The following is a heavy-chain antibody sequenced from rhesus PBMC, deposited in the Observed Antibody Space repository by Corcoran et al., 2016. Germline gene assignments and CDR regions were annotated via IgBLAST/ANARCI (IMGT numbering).Heavy chain of an antibody. V-gene: IGHV4-122*02. CDR2: ISYSGST. D-gene: IGHD4-23*01. CDR1: GGSISSSYYY. J-gene: IGHJ4*01. CDR3: ARGRTVTYFDY. Sequence: QVQLQESGPGLVKPSETLSLTCAVSGGSISSSYYYWSWIRPAPGKGPVWIGYISYSGSTSYHPSLKGRVTISRDTSKNQFSLKLSSVTAADTAVYYCARGRTVTYFDYWGQGVLVTVSS.